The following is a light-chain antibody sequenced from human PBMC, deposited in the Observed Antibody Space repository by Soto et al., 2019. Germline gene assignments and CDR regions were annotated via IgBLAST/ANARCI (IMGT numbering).Light chain of an antibody. CDR2: GAS. CDR1: QSVSSN. J-gene: IGKJ1*01. V-gene: IGKV3-15*01. CDR3: QQYNNWPRT. Sequence: IVMTQSPATLSVSPGERATLSCRASQSVSSNLAWYQQKSGQAPRLLIYGASTRATGVPARFSGSGSGTEFTLTISSLQSEDFAFYYCQQYNNWPRTFGQGTKVDIK.